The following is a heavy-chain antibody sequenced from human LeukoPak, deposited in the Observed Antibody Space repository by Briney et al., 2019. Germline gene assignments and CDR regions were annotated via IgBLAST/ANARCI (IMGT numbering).Heavy chain of an antibody. Sequence: GRSLRLSCAASGFTFSSYGMHWVRQAPGKGLEWVAVIWYDGSNKYYADSVKGRFTISRDNSKNTLYLQMNSLRGEDTAVYYCARGGYLFDPWGQGTLVTVSS. CDR1: GFTFSSYG. V-gene: IGHV3-33*01. CDR2: IWYDGSNK. CDR3: ARGGYLFDP. D-gene: IGHD5-12*01. J-gene: IGHJ5*02.